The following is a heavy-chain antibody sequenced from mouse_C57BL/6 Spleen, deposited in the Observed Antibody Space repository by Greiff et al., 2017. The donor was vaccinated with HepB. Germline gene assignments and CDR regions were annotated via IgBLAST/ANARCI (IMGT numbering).Heavy chain of an antibody. J-gene: IGHJ2*01. V-gene: IGHV3-6*01. Sequence: EVKVEESGPGLVKPSQSLSLTCSVTGYSITSGYYWNWIRQFPGNKLEWMGYISYDGSNNYNPSLKNRISITRDTSKNQFFLELNSVTTEDTATYYCASGRGYFDYWGQGTTLTVSS. CDR1: GYSITSGYY. D-gene: IGHD1-1*01. CDR3: ASGRGYFDY. CDR2: ISYDGSN.